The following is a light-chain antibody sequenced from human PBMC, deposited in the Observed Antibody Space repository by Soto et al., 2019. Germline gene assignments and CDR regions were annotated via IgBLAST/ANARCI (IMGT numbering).Light chain of an antibody. CDR2: GAS. CDR1: PSVSSN. J-gene: IGKJ1*01. Sequence: EIGMTQSPATLSVSPGERATLSCMASPSVSSNFAWYQQKPGQAPRRLIYGASTRATGIPARFSGSGSGTEFTLTISSLQSEDFAVYYCQQYNNLPRTFGQGPKVEIK. V-gene: IGKV3-15*01. CDR3: QQYNNLPRT.